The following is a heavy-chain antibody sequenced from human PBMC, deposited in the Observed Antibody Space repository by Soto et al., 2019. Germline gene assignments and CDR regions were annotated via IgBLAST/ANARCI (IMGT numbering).Heavy chain of an antibody. CDR3: ARERRLGIDGMDV. J-gene: IGHJ6*02. Sequence: QVQLVQSGAEVKKPGASVKVSCKASGYTFTSDDINWVRQATGQGLEWMGWMNRNSGNTGYAQKFQGRVTMTWNTSISTAYMELSSLRSEDKAVYYCARERRLGIDGMDVWGQGTTVTVSS. D-gene: IGHD7-27*01. CDR1: GYTFTSDD. CDR2: MNRNSGNT. V-gene: IGHV1-8*01.